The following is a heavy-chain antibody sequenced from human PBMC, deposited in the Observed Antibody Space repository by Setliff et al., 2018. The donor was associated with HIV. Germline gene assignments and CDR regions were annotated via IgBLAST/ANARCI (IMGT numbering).Heavy chain of an antibody. CDR2: INDSGTT. J-gene: IGHJ4*02. V-gene: IGHV4-34*01. D-gene: IGHD2-15*01. CDR3: ARGPIRYSSGVRWFLGVESWYSGIDY. Sequence: SETLSLTCAVYDGSLSSYYWSWIRQSTGKGLEWIGEINDSGTTNYNPSLKSRVTMLIDMSKNQLSLKLSSVTAADTAVYFCARGPIRYSSGVRWFLGVESWYSGIDYWGQGTRVTVSS. CDR1: DGSLSSYY.